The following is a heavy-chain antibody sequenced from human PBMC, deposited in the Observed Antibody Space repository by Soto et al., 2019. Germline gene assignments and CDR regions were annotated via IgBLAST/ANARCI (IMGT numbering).Heavy chain of an antibody. J-gene: IGHJ4*02. CDR1: GGPSNNYA. CDR2: VMPLFTTA. Sequence: QVQLVQSGAEVKKPGSSVKVSCKASGGPSNNYADTWVRQAPGHGLEWMGGVMPLFTTANYSQKFHGRLTISAHESTRTIYMEVRGLTSDDTAVYYCARVFGSGSYYDDDYWGQGTRVTVSS. D-gene: IGHD3-10*01. V-gene: IGHV1-69*01. CDR3: ARVFGSGSYYDDDY.